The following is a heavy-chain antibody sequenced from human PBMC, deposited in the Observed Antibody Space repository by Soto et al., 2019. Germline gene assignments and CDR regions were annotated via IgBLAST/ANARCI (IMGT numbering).Heavy chain of an antibody. D-gene: IGHD6-19*01. V-gene: IGHV2-5*02. CDR2: IYWDDDK. J-gene: IGHJ4*02. Sequence: QITLKESGPTLVKPIQTLTLTCTFSGFSLSTSGVRVGWIRQPPGKALEWLALIYWDDDKRYSPSLKSRLTITKDTSKNQVVLTMTNMDPVDTATYFCAHRAAGLLFDYWGQGTLVTVSS. CDR1: GFSLSTSGVR. CDR3: AHRAAGLLFDY.